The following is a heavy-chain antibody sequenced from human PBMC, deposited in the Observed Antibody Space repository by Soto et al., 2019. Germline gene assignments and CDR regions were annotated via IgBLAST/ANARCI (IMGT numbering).Heavy chain of an antibody. CDR1: GFTFTDYA. D-gene: IGHD6-13*01. V-gene: IGHV3-23*01. CDR2: ISGIGGST. Sequence: EVQLLESGGGLVQPGGSLRLSCAASGFTFTDYALSWVRQAPGKGLEWVATISGIGGSTYLADSVKGRRSISRDNSKSTVSLLMNSLRAEDTAVYFCARGSSGYISSWYYFECWGRGTLVTFSS. CDR3: ARGSSGYISSWYYFEC. J-gene: IGHJ4*02.